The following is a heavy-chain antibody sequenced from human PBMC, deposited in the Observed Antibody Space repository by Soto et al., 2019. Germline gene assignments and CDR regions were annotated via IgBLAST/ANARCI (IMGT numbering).Heavy chain of an antibody. CDR2: ISYDGSNK. CDR1: GFTFSSYG. CDR3: AKELPSDILTGYYNVYYYYGMDV. Sequence: LRLSCAASGFTFSSYGMHWVRQAPGKGLEWVAVISYDGSNKYYADSVKGRFTISRDNSKNTLYLQMNSLRAEDTAVYYCAKELPSDILTGYYNVYYYYGMDVWGQGTTVTVSS. J-gene: IGHJ6*02. D-gene: IGHD3-9*01. V-gene: IGHV3-30*18.